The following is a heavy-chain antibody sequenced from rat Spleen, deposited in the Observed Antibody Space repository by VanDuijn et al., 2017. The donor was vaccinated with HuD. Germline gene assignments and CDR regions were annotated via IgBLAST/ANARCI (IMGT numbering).Heavy chain of an antibody. CDR3: TRGSSIAAISYVDY. D-gene: IGHD1-2*01. CDR1: GFTFSNYG. Sequence: EVQLVESGGGLVQPGRSMKLSCAASGFTFSNYGMAWVRQAPKKGLEWVASITNTGGNTFYSDSVRGRFTISRDNAQNTLYLQMDSLRSEDTAIYYCTRGSSIAAISYVDYWGQGVMVTVSS. V-gene: IGHV5S13*01. J-gene: IGHJ2*01. CDR2: ITNTGGNT.